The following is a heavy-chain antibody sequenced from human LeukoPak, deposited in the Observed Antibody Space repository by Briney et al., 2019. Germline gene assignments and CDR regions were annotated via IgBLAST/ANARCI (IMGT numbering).Heavy chain of an antibody. J-gene: IGHJ6*03. CDR3: ARGGYYQYYYYYYMDV. D-gene: IGHD3-22*01. CDR1: GFTFSSYG. V-gene: IGHV3-33*01. Sequence: GGSLRLSCAASGFTFSSYGMHWVRQAPGKGLEWVAVIWYDGSNKYYADSVKGRFTISRDNSKNTLYLQVNSLRAEDTAVYYCARGGYYQYYYYYYMDVWGKGTTVTVSS. CDR2: IWYDGSNK.